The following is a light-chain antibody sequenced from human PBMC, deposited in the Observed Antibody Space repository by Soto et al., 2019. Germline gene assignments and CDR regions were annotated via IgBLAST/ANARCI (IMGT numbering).Light chain of an antibody. CDR2: EVS. Sequence: QSALTQPASVSGSPGQSITISCTGASSDVGSYNLVSWYQQHPGEAPILMIYEVSRRPPGVFHRFCGSKSGNTASLTLSGLQAEDEADYYCCSYAGSSTYVFGTGTKVTVL. V-gene: IGLV2-23*02. CDR1: SSDVGSYNL. CDR3: CSYAGSSTYV. J-gene: IGLJ1*01.